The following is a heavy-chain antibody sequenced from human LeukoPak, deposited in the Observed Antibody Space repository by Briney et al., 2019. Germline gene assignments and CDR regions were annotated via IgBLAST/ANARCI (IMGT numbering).Heavy chain of an antibody. D-gene: IGHD6-6*01. CDR3: ARLAARQYYFDY. V-gene: IGHV4-4*09. Sequence: SETLSLTCTVSGGSISSYYWSWIRQPPGKGLEWIGYIYTRGSTNYNPSLKSRVTISVDTSKNQFSLKLSSVTAADTAVYYCARLAARQYYFDYWGQGTLVTVSS. CDR1: GGSISSYY. CDR2: IYTRGST. J-gene: IGHJ4*02.